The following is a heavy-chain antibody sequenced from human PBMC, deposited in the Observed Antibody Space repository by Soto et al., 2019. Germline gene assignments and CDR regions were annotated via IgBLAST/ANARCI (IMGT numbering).Heavy chain of an antibody. Sequence: EVQLVESGGGLVQPGRSLRLSCAASGFTFDDYAMHWVRQAPGKGLEWVSGISWNSGSIGYADSVKGRFTISRDNAKNSLYLQMNSLRAEDTALYYCAKDLDFWSGYSLPGYWGQGTLVTVSS. CDR3: AKDLDFWSGYSLPGY. CDR2: ISWNSGSI. J-gene: IGHJ4*02. V-gene: IGHV3-9*01. CDR1: GFTFDDYA. D-gene: IGHD3-3*01.